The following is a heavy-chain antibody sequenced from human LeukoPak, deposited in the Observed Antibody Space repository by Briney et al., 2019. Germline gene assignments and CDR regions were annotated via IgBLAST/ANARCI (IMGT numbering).Heavy chain of an antibody. CDR1: GGSFSGYY. CDR2: INHSGST. D-gene: IGHD5-24*01. J-gene: IGHJ3*02. V-gene: IGHV4-34*01. Sequence: SETLSLTCAVYGGSFSGYYWSWIRQPPGKGLEWIGEINHSGSTNYNPSLKSRVTISVDTSKNQFSLKLSSVTAADTAVYYCARDVIEMATVRDAFDIWGQGTMVTVSS. CDR3: ARDVIEMATVRDAFDI.